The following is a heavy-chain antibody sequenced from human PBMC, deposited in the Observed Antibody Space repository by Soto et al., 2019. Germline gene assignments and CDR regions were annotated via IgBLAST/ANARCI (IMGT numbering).Heavy chain of an antibody. J-gene: IGHJ4*02. CDR3: ARSDMYGDYLFDY. V-gene: IGHV4-59*08. CDR1: GGSISSYY. D-gene: IGHD4-17*01. CDR2: IYYSGST. Sequence: PSETLSLTCTVSGGSISSYYWSWIRQSPGKGLEWIGYIYYSGSTNYNPSLKSRVTISVDTSKNQFSLKLSSVTAADTAVYYCARSDMYGDYLFDYWGQGTLVTVS.